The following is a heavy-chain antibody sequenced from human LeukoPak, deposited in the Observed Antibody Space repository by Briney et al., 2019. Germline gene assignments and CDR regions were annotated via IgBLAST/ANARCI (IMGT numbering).Heavy chain of an antibody. CDR2: IYYSGST. CDR1: GGSISSYY. CDR3: ATVDTAMAYFDY. J-gene: IGHJ4*02. Sequence: SETLSLTCTVSGGSISSYYWSWIRQPPGKGLEWIGYIYYSGSTNYNPSLKSRVTISVDTSKNQFSLKLSSVTAAGTAVYYCATVDTAMAYFDYWGQGTLVTVSS. D-gene: IGHD5-18*01. V-gene: IGHV4-59*01.